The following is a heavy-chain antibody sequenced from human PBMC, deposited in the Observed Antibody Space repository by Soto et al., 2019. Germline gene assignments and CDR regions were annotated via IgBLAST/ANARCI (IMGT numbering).Heavy chain of an antibody. CDR1: GFTFSSYA. CDR3: AKEYCGADCALDF. D-gene: IGHD2-21*02. V-gene: IGHV3-23*01. Sequence: GGSLRLSCAASGFTFSSYAMSWVRQAPGKGLEWVSAISGSGGSTYYADSVRGRFTIARDRSKNTLYLHMISLRAEDTAVYYCAKEYCGADCALDFWGRGALVTVSS. CDR2: ISGSGGST. J-gene: IGHJ4*02.